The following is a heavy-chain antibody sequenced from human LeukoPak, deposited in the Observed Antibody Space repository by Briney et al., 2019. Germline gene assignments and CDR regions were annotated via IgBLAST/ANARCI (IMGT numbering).Heavy chain of an antibody. V-gene: IGHV3-23*01. Sequence: PGGSLRLSCAPSGFSLSNYAMSWVRQAPGKGLEWVSLIIASSGSTVYADSVKGRFTISRDNSKNTLFLQMSSLRAEDTALYYCAKGSSGYFADLWGQGTLVTVSS. CDR1: GFSLSNYA. CDR3: AKGSSGYFADL. J-gene: IGHJ5*02. CDR2: IIASSGST. D-gene: IGHD3-22*01.